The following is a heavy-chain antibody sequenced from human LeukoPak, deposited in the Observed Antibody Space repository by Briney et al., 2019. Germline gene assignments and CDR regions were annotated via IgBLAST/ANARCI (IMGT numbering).Heavy chain of an antibody. CDR3: ARDGAFYYDSSGYSFDY. J-gene: IGHJ4*02. V-gene: IGHV1-18*01. Sequence: ASVKVSCKASGYTFTSYGISWVRQAPGQGLEWMGWIRAYNGNTNYAQKLQGRVTMTTDTSTSTAYMELRSLRSDDTAVYYCARDGAFYYDSSGYSFDYWGQGTLVTVSS. D-gene: IGHD3-22*01. CDR2: IRAYNGNT. CDR1: GYTFTSYG.